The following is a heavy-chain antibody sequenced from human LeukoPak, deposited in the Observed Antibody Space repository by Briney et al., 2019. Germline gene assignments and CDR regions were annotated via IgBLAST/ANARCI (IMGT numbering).Heavy chain of an antibody. Sequence: SVKVSCKASGGTFSSYAISWVRQAPGQGLEWMRGIIPIFGTANYAQKFQGRVTITTDESTSTAYMELSSLRSEDTAVYYCASQRYYYYYMDVWGKGTTVTVSS. CDR1: GGTFSSYA. CDR3: ASQRYYYYYMDV. J-gene: IGHJ6*03. CDR2: IIPIFGTA. V-gene: IGHV1-69*05.